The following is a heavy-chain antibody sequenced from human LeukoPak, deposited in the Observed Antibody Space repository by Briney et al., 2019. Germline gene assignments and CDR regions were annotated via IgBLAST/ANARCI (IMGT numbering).Heavy chain of an antibody. V-gene: IGHV3-11*04. D-gene: IGHD3-3*01. J-gene: IGHJ3*02. CDR1: GFTFSDYY. CDR3: ARDLFGLRKLKAFDI. CDR2: ISSSGSTI. Sequence: PGGSLRLSCAASGFTFSDYYMTWIRQAPGKGLEWVSYISSSGSTIYYADSVKGRFTISRGNAKNSLYLQMNSLRAEDTAAYYCARDLFGLRKLKAFDIWGQGTMVTVSS.